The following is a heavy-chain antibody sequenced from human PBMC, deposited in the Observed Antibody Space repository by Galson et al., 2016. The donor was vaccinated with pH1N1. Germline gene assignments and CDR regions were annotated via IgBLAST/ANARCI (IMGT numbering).Heavy chain of an antibody. CDR1: GGSISSHY. CDR3: AKHHRCGSSSSFDY. CDR2: LYYNENT. J-gene: IGHJ4*02. Sequence: ETLSLTCTVSGGSISSHYWSWLRQPPGKGLEWAGSLYYNENTNYNPSHKIRVTISEDTSKTQFSLRLTSVTAADTAVYYWAKHHRCGSSSSFDYWGQGALVTVSS. V-gene: IGHV4-59*08. D-gene: IGHD6-13*01.